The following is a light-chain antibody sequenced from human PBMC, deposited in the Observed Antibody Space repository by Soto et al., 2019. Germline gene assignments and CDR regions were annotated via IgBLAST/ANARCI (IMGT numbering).Light chain of an antibody. V-gene: IGLV2-14*03. J-gene: IGLJ1*01. Sequence: QSALTQPASVSGSPGQSVTISCAGTSSDVGADNYVSWYQHHQGKAPKLMFYDVNHRPSGDSNRFSGSKSGNTASLTISGLQAEDEADYYCSSWTSGATYVFGSGTKLTVL. CDR2: DVN. CDR3: SSWTSGATYV. CDR1: SSDVGADNY.